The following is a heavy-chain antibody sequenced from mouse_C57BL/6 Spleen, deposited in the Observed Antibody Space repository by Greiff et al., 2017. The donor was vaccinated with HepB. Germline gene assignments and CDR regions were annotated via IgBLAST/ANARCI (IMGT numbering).Heavy chain of an antibody. V-gene: IGHV1-66*01. Sequence: QVQLQQSGPELVKPGASVKISCKASGYSFTSYYIHWVKQRPGQGLEWIGWIYPGSGNTKYNEKFKGKATLTADTSSSTAYMQLSSLTSEDSAVYYCAREGDYYYGSSYGYAMDYWGQGTSVTVSS. CDR2: IYPGSGNT. CDR3: AREGDYYYGSSYGYAMDY. J-gene: IGHJ4*01. CDR1: GYSFTSYY. D-gene: IGHD1-1*01.